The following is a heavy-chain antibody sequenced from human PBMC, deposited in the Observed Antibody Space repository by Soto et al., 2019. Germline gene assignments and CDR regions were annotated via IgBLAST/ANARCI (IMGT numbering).Heavy chain of an antibody. J-gene: IGHJ4*02. CDR3: GAATGAY. Sequence: EVQLVESGGGLVKPGGSLRLSCTASGFTFSSYSMNWVRQAPGKGLEWVPSISRSSSYLYYADSVKGRFTISRDNAKNSLYLQMNSLRAEDTAVYYCGAATGAYWGQGTLVTVSS. D-gene: IGHD2-15*01. CDR2: ISRSSSYL. V-gene: IGHV3-21*01. CDR1: GFTFSSYS.